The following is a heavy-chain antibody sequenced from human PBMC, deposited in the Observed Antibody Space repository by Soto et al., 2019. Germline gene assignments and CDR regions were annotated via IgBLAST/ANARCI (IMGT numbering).Heavy chain of an antibody. D-gene: IGHD3-10*01. CDR1: GGSITRRSSY. CDR2: FYDGNT. Sequence: PSETLSLTCIVSGGSITRRSSYWAWIRQPPGKGLEWVGTFYDGNTYHNPSLRSRITIAVDTSKNQFSPKLNSVAAADTAFYYCATTRGLAVGGSFDYWGQGMLVTAPQ. J-gene: IGHJ4*02. V-gene: IGHV4-39*01. CDR3: ATTRGLAVGGSFDY.